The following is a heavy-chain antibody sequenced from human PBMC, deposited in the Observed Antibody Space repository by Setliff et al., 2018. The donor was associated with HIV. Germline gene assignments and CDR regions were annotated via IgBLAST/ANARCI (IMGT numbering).Heavy chain of an antibody. D-gene: IGHD3-22*01. CDR2: ISSSSSYI. CDR3: AVHYYDSSGYDY. J-gene: IGHJ4*02. Sequence: GGSLRLSCAASGFTFSTYGMNWVRQAPGKGLEWVSSISSSSSYIYYADSVKGRFTVSRDNAKNSLYLQMNSLRAEDTAVYYCAVHYYDSSGYDYWGQGTLVTVSS. V-gene: IGHV3-21*01. CDR1: GFTFSTYG.